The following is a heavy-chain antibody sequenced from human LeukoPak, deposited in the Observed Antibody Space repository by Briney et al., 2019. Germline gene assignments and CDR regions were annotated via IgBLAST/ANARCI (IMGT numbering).Heavy chain of an antibody. D-gene: IGHD4-17*01. Sequence: ASVKVSCKTSGYTFTDYDVHWVRQALGQGLEWRGWINPNSATINYAQRLQGRVTFTRDTSLSIAYMELSSLTSEDAAVYFCARGDFGETNTAFDVWGQGTLVAVSS. CDR3: ARGDFGETNTAFDV. J-gene: IGHJ3*01. CDR1: GYTFTDYD. CDR2: INPNSATI. V-gene: IGHV1-8*03.